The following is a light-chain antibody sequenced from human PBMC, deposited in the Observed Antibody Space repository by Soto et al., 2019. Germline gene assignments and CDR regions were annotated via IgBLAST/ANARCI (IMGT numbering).Light chain of an antibody. J-gene: IGLJ1*01. CDR1: RSDVGAYNY. V-gene: IGLV2-14*01. CDR2: EVT. CDR3: SSFTSRFTFV. Sequence: QSALTQPASVSGSPGQSIAISCTGTRSDVGAYNYVSWYQQHPGTAPKLMISEVTNRPSGVSDRFSGSKSGNTASLTISGLQAEDEADYYCSSFTSRFTFVFGTGTKVTVL.